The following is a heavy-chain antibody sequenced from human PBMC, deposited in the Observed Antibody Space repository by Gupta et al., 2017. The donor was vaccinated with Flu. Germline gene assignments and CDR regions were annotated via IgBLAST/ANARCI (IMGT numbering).Heavy chain of an antibody. J-gene: IGHJ4*02. CDR1: GGSISSSSYY. CDR2: IYYSGST. CDR3: ARQHHYLNYYDSSGYYLE. D-gene: IGHD3-22*01. Sequence: QLQLQESGPGLVKPSETLSLTCTVSGGSISSSSYYWGWIRQPPGKGLEWIGSIYYSGSTYYNPSLTGRVTISVDTSKNQFSLKLSSVTAADTAVYYCARQHHYLNYYDSSGYYLEWGQGTLVTVSS. V-gene: IGHV4-39*01.